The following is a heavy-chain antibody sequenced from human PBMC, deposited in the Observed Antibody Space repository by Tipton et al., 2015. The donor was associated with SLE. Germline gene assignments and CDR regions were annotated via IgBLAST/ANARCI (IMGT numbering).Heavy chain of an antibody. D-gene: IGHD3-22*01. CDR1: GGSFSGYY. J-gene: IGHJ4*02. Sequence: TLSLTCAVYGGSFSGYYWTWIRQPPGKGLEWVGEINHTGRTKYNPSLESRVTISVDTSKNQFSLKLSSVTAADTAVYYCARSLGSMIEDYWGQGTLVTVSS. V-gene: IGHV4-34*01. CDR2: INHTGRT. CDR3: ARSLGSMIEDY.